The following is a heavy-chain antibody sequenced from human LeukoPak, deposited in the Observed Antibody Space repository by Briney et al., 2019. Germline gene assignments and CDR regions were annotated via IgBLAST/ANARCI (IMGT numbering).Heavy chain of an antibody. V-gene: IGHV1-18*01. CDR3: ARGPTKHYDYVWGSYRFSSSFDY. CDR1: GYIFNNYG. Sequence: ASVKVSCKASGYIFNNYGISWVRQAPGQGLEWMGWISAYNGDTEYAQKLQGRVTLTTDTSTSTVYMELRSLRSDDTAVYYCARGPTKHYDYVWGSYRFSSSFDYWGQGTLVTVSS. D-gene: IGHD3-16*02. J-gene: IGHJ4*02. CDR2: ISAYNGDT.